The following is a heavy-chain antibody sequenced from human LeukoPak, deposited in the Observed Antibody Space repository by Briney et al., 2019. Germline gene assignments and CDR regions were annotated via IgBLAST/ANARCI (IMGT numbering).Heavy chain of an antibody. CDR2: IYYSGST. D-gene: IGHD3-22*01. CDR1: GGSISSGDYY. J-gene: IGHJ4*02. V-gene: IGHV4-39*01. Sequence: SETLSLTCTVSGGSISSGDYYWGWIRQPPGKGLEWIGSIYYSGSTYYNPSLKSRVTISVDTSKNQFSLKLSSVTAADTAVYYCASPYYYDSSGYQFDYWGQGTLVTVSS. CDR3: ASPYYYDSSGYQFDY.